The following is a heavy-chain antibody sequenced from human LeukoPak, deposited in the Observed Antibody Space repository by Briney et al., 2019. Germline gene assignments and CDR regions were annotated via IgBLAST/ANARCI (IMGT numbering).Heavy chain of an antibody. J-gene: IGHJ4*02. V-gene: IGHV3-7*01. CDR1: GFTFSSYW. D-gene: IGHD1-26*01. CDR3: ARDKRGLVGETSRPDY. CDR2: IKQDGSEK. Sequence: PGGSLRLSCAASGFTFSSYWMSWVRQAPGKGLEWVANIKQDGSEKYYVDSVKGRFTTSRDNAKNSLYLQMNSLRAEDTAVYYCARDKRGLVGETSRPDYWGQGTLVTVSS.